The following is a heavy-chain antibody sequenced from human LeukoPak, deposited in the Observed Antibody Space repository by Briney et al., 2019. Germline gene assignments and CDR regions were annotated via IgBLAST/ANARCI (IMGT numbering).Heavy chain of an antibody. V-gene: IGHV4-34*01. CDR2: INHSGST. Sequence: SETLSLTCAVYGGSFSGYYWSWIRQPPGKGLEWIGEINHSGSTNYNPSLKSRVTITVDTSKNQFSLKLNSVTAADTAVYYCARDHSSSSEDYWGQGTLVTVSS. D-gene: IGHD6-13*01. J-gene: IGHJ4*02. CDR1: GGSFSGYY. CDR3: ARDHSSSSEDY.